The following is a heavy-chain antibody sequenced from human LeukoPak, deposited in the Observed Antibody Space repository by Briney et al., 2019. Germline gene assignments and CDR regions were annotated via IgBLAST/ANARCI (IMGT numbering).Heavy chain of an antibody. CDR3: AKDAAAGPFDY. V-gene: IGHV3-11*05. CDR2: ISGDTTYR. Sequence: GGSLRLSCAASGFIFSDYYMSWIRQAPGRGLEWVSYISGDTTYRSYADSVKGRFTVSRDNAQNSLYLQMDSLRAEDTAIYYCAKDAAAGPFDYWGQGTLVTVSS. J-gene: IGHJ4*02. D-gene: IGHD6-13*01. CDR1: GFIFSDYY.